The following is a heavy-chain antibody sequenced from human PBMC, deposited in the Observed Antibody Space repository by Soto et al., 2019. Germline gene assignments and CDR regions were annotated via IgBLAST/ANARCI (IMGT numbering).Heavy chain of an antibody. CDR3: ASTTFRYCSGGSCYSGDDY. D-gene: IGHD2-15*01. J-gene: IGHJ4*02. CDR2: ISGSGGST. CDR1: GFTFSSYA. V-gene: IGHV3-23*01. Sequence: GSLRLSCAASGFTFSSYAMSWVRQAPGKGLEWVSAISGSGGSTYYADSVKGRSTISRDNAKNSLYLQMNSLRAEDTAVYYCASTTFRYCSGGSCYSGDDYWGQGTLVTVSS.